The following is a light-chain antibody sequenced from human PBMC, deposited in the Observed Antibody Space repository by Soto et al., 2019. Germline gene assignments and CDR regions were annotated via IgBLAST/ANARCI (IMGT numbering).Light chain of an antibody. V-gene: IGKV3-15*01. J-gene: IGKJ5*01. CDR2: DAS. Sequence: ETVMTQSPATLSVSPGEGATLSCRASQSVSNKLAWYQQKPGQAPRLLIYDASTRATGIPARFSGSGSGTEFTLTISSLQSEDFAVYYCQQYNNWPPITFGQGTRLEIK. CDR1: QSVSNK. CDR3: QQYNNWPPIT.